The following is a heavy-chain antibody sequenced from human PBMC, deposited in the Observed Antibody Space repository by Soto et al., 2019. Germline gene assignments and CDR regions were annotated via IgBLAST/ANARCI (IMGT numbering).Heavy chain of an antibody. V-gene: IGHV1-3*01. CDR3: ARATTYNWFDP. J-gene: IGHJ5*02. CDR1: GYTFTSYA. CDR2: TNAGNGNT. D-gene: IGHD4-17*01. Sequence: GASVKVSCKASGYTFTSYAMHWVRQAPGQRLEWMGWTNAGNGNTKYSQKFQGRVTITRDTSASTAYMELSGLRSEDTAVYYCARATTYNWFDPWGQGTLVTVSS.